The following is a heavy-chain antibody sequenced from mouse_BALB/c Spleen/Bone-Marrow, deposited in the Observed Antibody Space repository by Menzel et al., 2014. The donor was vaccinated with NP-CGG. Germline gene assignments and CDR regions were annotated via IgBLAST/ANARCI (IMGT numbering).Heavy chain of an antibody. CDR2: INPDSGTI. CDR3: ARLGYYGGFAY. Sequence: EVKVEESGGGLVQPGGSLKLSCAASGFDFSGFWMGWVRQAPGKGLEWIGEINPDSGTINYAPSLKDRFIISRDNAKNTLYLQMSKVRSEDTALYYCARLGYYGGFAYWGQGTLVTVSA. D-gene: IGHD2-3*01. CDR1: GFDFSGFW. J-gene: IGHJ3*01. V-gene: IGHV4-1*02.